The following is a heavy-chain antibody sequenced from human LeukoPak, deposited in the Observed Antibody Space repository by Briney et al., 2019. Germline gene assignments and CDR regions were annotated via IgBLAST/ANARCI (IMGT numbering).Heavy chain of an antibody. J-gene: IGHJ4*02. D-gene: IGHD3-10*01. CDR2: VYKTGHT. CDR1: GFTFSSYA. Sequence: GSLRLSCAASGFTFSSYAMSWILQPPGKGLEGIGFVYKTGHTNYNPSLKSRVAISLDGSKSQVSLRLTSVTAADTAVYYCAPHRFGEPHFEYWGRGTLVSVSS. V-gene: IGHV4-59*08. CDR3: APHRFGEPHFEY.